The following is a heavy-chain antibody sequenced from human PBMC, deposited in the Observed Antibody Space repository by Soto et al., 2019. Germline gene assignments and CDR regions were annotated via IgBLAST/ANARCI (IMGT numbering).Heavy chain of an antibody. CDR2: IYPGDSDT. J-gene: IGHJ6*02. V-gene: IGHV5-51*01. Sequence: GESLKISWKGSGYSLTSYWIGWVRQMPGKGLEGMGIIYPGDSDTRYSPAFQGQVTISADKSISTAYLQWSSLKASDTAMYYCARYYYGSGSYYQSSYYYGMDVWGQGTTVTVSS. CDR1: GYSLTSYW. CDR3: ARYYYGSGSYYQSSYYYGMDV. D-gene: IGHD3-10*01.